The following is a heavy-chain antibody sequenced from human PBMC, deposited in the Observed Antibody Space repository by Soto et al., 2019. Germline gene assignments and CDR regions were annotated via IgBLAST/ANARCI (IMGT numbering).Heavy chain of an antibody. Sequence: PRVALRLSCSASGFIFSESTIYWVRQVPGKGLEAISAVSTSGRSTYYADSVKDRFTISRDNSKNTLFLQMGSLRPEDTAIYYCVMEAHGFHGGARDYRGQGSPVTV. V-gene: IGHV3-64D*06. D-gene: IGHD1-26*01. CDR1: GFIFSEST. J-gene: IGHJ4*01. CDR3: VMEAHGFHGGARDY. CDR2: VSTSGRST.